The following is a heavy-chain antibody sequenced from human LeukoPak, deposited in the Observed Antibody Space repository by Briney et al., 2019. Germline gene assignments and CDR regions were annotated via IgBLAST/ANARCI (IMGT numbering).Heavy chain of an antibody. Sequence: ASVKVSCKASGYTFTSYGISWVRQAPGQGLEWMGWINPNSGGTNYAQKFQGRVTMTRDTSISTAYMELSRLRSEDTAVYYCARDGPRAYWGQGTLVTVSS. CDR3: ARDGPRAY. J-gene: IGHJ4*02. CDR2: INPNSGGT. CDR1: GYTFTSYG. V-gene: IGHV1-2*02.